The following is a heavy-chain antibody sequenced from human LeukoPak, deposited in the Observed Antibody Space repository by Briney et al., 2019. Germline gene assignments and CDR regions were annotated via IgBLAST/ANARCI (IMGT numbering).Heavy chain of an antibody. V-gene: IGHV1-2*02. J-gene: IGHJ4*02. D-gene: IGHD6-19*01. Sequence: ASVKVSCKASGYTFTGYYMHWVRQAPGQGLEWMGWINPNSGGTNYAQKFQGRVTMTRDTSISTAYMELSRLRSDDTAVYYCAKTGYSSGWYGPHFDYWGQGTLVTVSS. CDR2: INPNSGGT. CDR1: GYTFTGYY. CDR3: AKTGYSSGWYGPHFDY.